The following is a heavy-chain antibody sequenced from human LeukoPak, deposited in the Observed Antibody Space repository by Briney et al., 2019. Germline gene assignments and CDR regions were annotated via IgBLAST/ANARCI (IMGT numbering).Heavy chain of an antibody. CDR3: ARGPRYSSSWYERDYYYYMDV. D-gene: IGHD6-13*01. V-gene: IGHV4-34*01. CDR2: INHSGST. J-gene: IGHJ6*03. CDR1: DGSFSGYY. Sequence: KPSETLSLTCAVYDGSFSGYYWSWLRQPPGKGLEWIGEINHSGSTNYNPSLKSRVTISVDTSKNQFSLKLSSVTAADTAVYYCARGPRYSSSWYERDYYYYMDVWGKGTTVTVSS.